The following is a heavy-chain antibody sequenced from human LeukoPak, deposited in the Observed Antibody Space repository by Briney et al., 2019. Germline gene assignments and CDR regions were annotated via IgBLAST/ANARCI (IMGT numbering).Heavy chain of an antibody. Sequence: GGSLRLSCAASGFTFSSYAMSWVRQAPGKGLEWVSAISGSGGSTYYADSVKGRFTISRDNSKNTLYLQMNSLRAEDTAVYYWANELGFETLLGFGELWAYFDYWGQGTLVTVSS. CDR2: ISGSGGST. CDR1: GFTFSSYA. CDR3: ANELGFETLLGFGELWAYFDY. J-gene: IGHJ4*02. D-gene: IGHD3-10*01. V-gene: IGHV3-23*01.